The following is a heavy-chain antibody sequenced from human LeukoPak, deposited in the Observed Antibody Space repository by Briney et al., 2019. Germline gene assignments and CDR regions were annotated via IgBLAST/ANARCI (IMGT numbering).Heavy chain of an antibody. J-gene: IGHJ4*02. V-gene: IGHV4-4*07. CDR2: IYTSGST. Sequence: SETLSLTCTVSGVSISTYYWSWIRQPAGKGLEWIGRIYTSGSTNYNPSLKSRVTISVDTSKNQFSLKLSSVTAADTAVYYCARAHYYDSSGYYRPSGHFDYWGQGTLVTVSS. CDR3: ARAHYYDSSGYYRPSGHFDY. CDR1: GVSISTYY. D-gene: IGHD3-22*01.